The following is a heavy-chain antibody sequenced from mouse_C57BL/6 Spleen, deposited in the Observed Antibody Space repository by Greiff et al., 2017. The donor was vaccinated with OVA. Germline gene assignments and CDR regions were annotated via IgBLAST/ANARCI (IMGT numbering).Heavy chain of an antibody. D-gene: IGHD2-3*01. CDR2: INTSTGGT. CDR3: ARAEDGYYVAGFAY. V-gene: IGHV1-53*01. J-gene: IGHJ3*01. CDR1: GYTFTSYC. Sequence: VQLLQPGTGLVQPGASVKLSCTASGYTFTSYCMHWVHQTPGQGLEWIGTINTSTGGTNYDERSKGMATLTVDKSTSTAYLQLSRMTAEDSAVYYCARAEDGYYVAGFAYWGQGTLVTVSA.